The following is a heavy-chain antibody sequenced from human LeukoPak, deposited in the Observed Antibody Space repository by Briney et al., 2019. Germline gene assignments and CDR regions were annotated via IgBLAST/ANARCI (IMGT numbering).Heavy chain of an antibody. CDR3: ARDEKGGYYFDY. CDR2: INPNSGGT. V-gene: IGHV1-2*04. CDR1: GYTFTGYY. D-gene: IGHD5-12*01. Sequence: ASVKVSCKASGYTFTGYYMHWVRQAPGQGLEWMGWINPNSGGTNYAQKLQGWVTMTRDTSISTAYMELSRLRSDDTAVYYCARDEKGGYYFDYWGQGTLVTVSS. J-gene: IGHJ4*02.